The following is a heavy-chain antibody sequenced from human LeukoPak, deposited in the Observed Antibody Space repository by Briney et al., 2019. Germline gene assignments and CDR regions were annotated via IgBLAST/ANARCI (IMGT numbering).Heavy chain of an antibody. Sequence: GGSLRLSCAASGFTFDDYAMHWVRQAPGKGLEWVSGISWNSGSIGYADSVKGLFTISRDNAKNSLYLQMNSLRAEDTALYYCAKDRGCSSTSCYSGFDYWGQGTLVTVSS. V-gene: IGHV3-9*01. CDR2: ISWNSGSI. D-gene: IGHD2-2*02. CDR1: GFTFDDYA. CDR3: AKDRGCSSTSCYSGFDY. J-gene: IGHJ4*02.